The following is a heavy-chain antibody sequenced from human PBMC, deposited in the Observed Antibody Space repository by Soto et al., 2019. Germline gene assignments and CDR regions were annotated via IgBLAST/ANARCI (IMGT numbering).Heavy chain of an antibody. Sequence: SETLSLTCTVSGGSISSYYWSWIRQPPGKGLEWIGYIYYSESTNYNPSLKSRVTISVDTSKNQFSLKLSSVTAADTAVYYCARTYNWNGWYFDYWGQGTLVTVSS. D-gene: IGHD1-20*01. V-gene: IGHV4-59*01. J-gene: IGHJ4*02. CDR3: ARTYNWNGWYFDY. CDR1: GGSISSYY. CDR2: IYYSEST.